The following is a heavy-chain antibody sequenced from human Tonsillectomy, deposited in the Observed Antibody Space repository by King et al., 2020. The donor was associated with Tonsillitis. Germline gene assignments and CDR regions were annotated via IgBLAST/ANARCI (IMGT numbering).Heavy chain of an antibody. D-gene: IGHD4-23*01. CDR1: GGSISSYY. V-gene: IGHV4-59*01. CDR2: IHNGVST. CDR3: VRDGNSRAIQY. J-gene: IGHJ1*01. Sequence: VQLQESGAGLVKASETLSLTCTVSGGSISSYYWSWIRQPPGKGLEWIGYIHNGVSTNNNPSLKSRVTISVDSSKNQFSLRLTSVTAADTALYFCVRDGNSRAIQYWGQGTLVTVSS.